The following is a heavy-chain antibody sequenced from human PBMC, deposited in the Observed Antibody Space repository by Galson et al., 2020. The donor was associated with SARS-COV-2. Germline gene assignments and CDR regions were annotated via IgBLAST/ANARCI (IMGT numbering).Heavy chain of an antibody. CDR3: ARDRSELAVWRYYAMDV. D-gene: IGHD1-26*01. J-gene: IGHJ6*02. V-gene: IGHV3-30*04. CDR2: MSYDGYNK. CDR1: GFIFSDSS. Sequence: GGSLRLSCAASGFIFSDSSFHWVRQAPGKGLEWVAVMSYDGYNKYYADSVEGRFTFSRDNSKNTLYLQMDSLRPEDTAVYYCARDRSELAVWRYYAMDVWGQGTTVTVSS.